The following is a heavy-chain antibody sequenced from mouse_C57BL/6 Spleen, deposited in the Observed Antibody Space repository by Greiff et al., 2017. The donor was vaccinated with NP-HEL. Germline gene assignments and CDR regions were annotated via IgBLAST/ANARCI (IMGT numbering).Heavy chain of an antibody. V-gene: IGHV7-3*01. CDR1: GFTFTDYY. CDR3: ARLLGPLFDY. Sequence: EVKLVESGGGLVQPGGSLSLSCAASGFTFTDYYMSWVRQPPGKALEWLGFIRNKANGYTTEYSASVKGRFTISRDNSQRILYLQMNALRAEDSATYYCARLLGPLFDYWGQGTTLTVSS. D-gene: IGHD4-1*01. CDR2: IRNKANGYTT. J-gene: IGHJ2*01.